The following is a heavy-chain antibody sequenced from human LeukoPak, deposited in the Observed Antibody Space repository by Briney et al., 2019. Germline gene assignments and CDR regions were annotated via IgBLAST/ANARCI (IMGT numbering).Heavy chain of an antibody. J-gene: IGHJ4*02. CDR3: ARMGSPATVTADY. CDR1: GGSMRSYY. V-gene: IGHV4-59*08. D-gene: IGHD4-17*01. Sequence: SETLSLTCTVSGGSMRSYYWSWIRQPPGKGLEWIGYIYYSGSTIYNPSLKSRVTISLDTSKNQFSLKMNSVTAADTAVYYCARMGSPATVTADYWGQGTLVTVSS. CDR2: IYYSGST.